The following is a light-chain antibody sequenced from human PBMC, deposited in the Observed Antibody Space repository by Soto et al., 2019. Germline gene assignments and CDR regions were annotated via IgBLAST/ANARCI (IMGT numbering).Light chain of an antibody. V-gene: IGLV2-14*01. CDR3: SSYTSSSTRV. J-gene: IGLJ1*01. CDR1: SSDVGGYNY. Sequence: QSVLXEPASVSGSPGQSITISCTGTSSDVGGYNYVSWYQQHPGKAPKLMIYEVSNRPSGVSNRFSGSKSGNTASLTISGLQAEDEADYYCSSYTSSSTRVFGTGTKVTV. CDR2: EVS.